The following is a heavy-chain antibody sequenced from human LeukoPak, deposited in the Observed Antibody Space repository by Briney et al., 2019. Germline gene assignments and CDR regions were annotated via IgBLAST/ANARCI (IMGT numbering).Heavy chain of an antibody. J-gene: IGHJ4*02. D-gene: IGHD6-13*01. Sequence: PGRSLSLSCAASGITFSNYPIHWVRQAPGKGPEWVAVISYDGNYKYYAESVKGRFTVSRDNSKNTVYLQMDSLRAEDTAVYYCAKGVAAGTWGTSFDFWGQGTLVTVSS. CDR3: AKGVAAGTWGTSFDF. CDR2: ISYDGNYK. CDR1: GITFSNYP. V-gene: IGHV3-30*01.